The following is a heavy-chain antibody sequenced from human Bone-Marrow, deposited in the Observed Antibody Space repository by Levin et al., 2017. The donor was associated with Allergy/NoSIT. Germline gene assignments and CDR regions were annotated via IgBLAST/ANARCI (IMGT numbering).Heavy chain of an antibody. J-gene: IGHJ5*02. CDR2: ISGSGGST. CDR3: VGACSSTSQSSWFDP. V-gene: IGHV3-23*01. CDR1: GFTFSSYA. D-gene: IGHD2-2*01. Sequence: GGSLRLSCAASGFTFSSYAMSWVRQAPGKGLEWVSAISGSGGSTYYADSVKGRFTISRDNSKNTLYLQMNSLRAEDTAVYYCVGACSSTSQSSWFDPWGQGTLVTVSS.